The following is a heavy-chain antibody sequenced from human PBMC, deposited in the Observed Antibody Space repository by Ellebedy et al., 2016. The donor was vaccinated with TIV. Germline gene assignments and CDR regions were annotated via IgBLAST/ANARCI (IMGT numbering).Heavy chain of an antibody. V-gene: IGHV3-30-3*01. J-gene: IGHJ3*02. D-gene: IGHD2-2*01. CDR3: ARDPDCSSTSCYDHDAFDI. CDR1: GFTFSSYA. Sequence: GESLKISXAASGFTFSSYAMHWVRQAPGKGLEWVAVISYDGSNKYYADSVKGRFTISRDNSKNTLYLQMNSLRAEDTAVYYCARDPDCSSTSCYDHDAFDIWGQGTMVTVSS. CDR2: ISYDGSNK.